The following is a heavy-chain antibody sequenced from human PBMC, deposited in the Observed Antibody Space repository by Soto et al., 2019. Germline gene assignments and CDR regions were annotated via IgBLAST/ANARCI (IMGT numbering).Heavy chain of an antibody. J-gene: IGHJ5*02. V-gene: IGHV4-59*01. CDR2: IYYSGST. D-gene: IGHD6-13*01. CDR1: GGSISSYY. CDR3: GRSAAGHNWFDP. Sequence: SETLSLTCTFSGGSISSYYWSWIRQPPGKGLKWIGYIYYSGSTNYNHSLKRRVTISVDTSKHQFSMKLSAVTAADTAVYYCGRSAAGHNWFDPWGQGTMVTVSS.